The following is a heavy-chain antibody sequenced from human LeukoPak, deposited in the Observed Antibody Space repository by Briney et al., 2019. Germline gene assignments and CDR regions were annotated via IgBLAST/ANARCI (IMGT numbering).Heavy chain of an antibody. CDR3: ARATAAAGTSWFDY. CDR2: INPSGGIT. D-gene: IGHD6-13*01. J-gene: IGHJ4*02. V-gene: IGHV1-46*01. CDR1: GYTFTGYY. Sequence: ASVKVSCKASGYTFTGYYMHWVRQAPGQGLEWMGIINPSGGITTYAQKFQGRVTMTRDTSTSTVYMELYSLRSEDTAIYYCARATAAAGTSWFDYWGQGTLVTVSS.